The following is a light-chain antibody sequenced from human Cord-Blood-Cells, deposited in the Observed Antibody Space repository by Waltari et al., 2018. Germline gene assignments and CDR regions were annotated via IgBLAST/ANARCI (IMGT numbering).Light chain of an antibody. CDR2: GAS. CDR3: QQYNNWPLYT. V-gene: IGKV3-15*01. CDR1: QSVSSN. Sequence: EIVMTQSPATLSVSPGERATLSCRASQSVSSNLAWYQHKPGQAPRLRIYGASTRATGIPARFSGSGSGTEFTLTISSLQSEDFAVYYCQQYNNWPLYTFGQGTKLEIK. J-gene: IGKJ2*01.